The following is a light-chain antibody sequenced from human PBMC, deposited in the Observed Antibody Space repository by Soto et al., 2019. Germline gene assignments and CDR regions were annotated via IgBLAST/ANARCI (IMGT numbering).Light chain of an antibody. CDR3: TSYVGSDIWV. V-gene: IGLV2-8*01. CDR2: EVS. Sequence: QSALTKPPSASGSPGQSVTISCTGTSSDVGAYKYVSWYQQYPGKAPKLMIYEVSKRPSGVTDRFSGSKSGNTASLTVSGLQAEDEADYYCTSYVGSDIWVFGGGTKVTVL. CDR1: SSDVGAYKY. J-gene: IGLJ3*02.